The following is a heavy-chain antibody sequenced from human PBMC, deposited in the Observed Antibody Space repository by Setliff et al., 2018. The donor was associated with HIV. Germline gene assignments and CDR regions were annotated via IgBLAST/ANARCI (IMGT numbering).Heavy chain of an antibody. CDR1: GYTFTDYY. D-gene: IGHD2-8*01. J-gene: IGHJ3*01. V-gene: IGHV1-2*06. Sequence: ASVKVSCKASGYTFTDYYIHWVRQAPGQGLEWMGRINPNSGGTNYAQKFQGRVTMTRDRSISTAHMELSRLRSDDTAVYYCATKVYCTKGVCIDAFDVWGQGTMVTVSS. CDR3: ATKVYCTKGVCIDAFDV. CDR2: INPNSGGT.